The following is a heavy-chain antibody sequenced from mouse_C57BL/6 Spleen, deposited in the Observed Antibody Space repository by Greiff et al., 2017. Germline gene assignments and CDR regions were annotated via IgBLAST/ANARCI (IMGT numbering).Heavy chain of an antibody. CDR1: GYTFSDYY. CDR3: AREVYDGYGYWYFDV. D-gene: IGHD2-3*01. J-gene: IGHJ1*03. CDR2: INYDGSST. V-gene: IGHV5-16*01. Sequence: EVLLVESEGGLVQPGSSMKLSCTASGYTFSDYYMAWVRQVPEKGLEWVANINYDGSSTYYLDSLKSRFIISGDNAKNILYLQMSRLKSEDIATYYGAREVYDGYGYWYFDVWGTGTTVTVSS.